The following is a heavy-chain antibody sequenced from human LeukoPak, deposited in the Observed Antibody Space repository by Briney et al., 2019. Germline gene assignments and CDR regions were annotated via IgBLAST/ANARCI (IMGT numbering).Heavy chain of an antibody. V-gene: IGHV3-21*01. CDR1: GFTFSSYS. J-gene: IGHJ4*02. CDR2: ISSSSSYI. D-gene: IGHD6-13*01. Sequence: GSLSLSCAASGFTFSSYSMNWVRQAPGKGLEWVSSISSSSSYIYYADSVKGRFTISRDNAKNSLYLQMNSLRAEDTAVYYCAGGTIAAAGTSDYWGQGTLVTVSS. CDR3: AGGTIAAAGTSDY.